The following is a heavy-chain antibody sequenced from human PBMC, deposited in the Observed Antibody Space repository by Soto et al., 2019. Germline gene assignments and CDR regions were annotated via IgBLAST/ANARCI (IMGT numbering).Heavy chain of an antibody. Sequence: QLQLQESGSGLVKPSQTLSLTCAVSGGSISSGGYSWSWIRQPPGKGLEWIGYIYHSGSTYYNPSLRSRVTISVDRAKNQSSLKLSSGTAADTAVYYCARGSRGSDFNYWGQGTRVTVSS. CDR3: ARGSRGSDFNY. V-gene: IGHV4-30-2*01. CDR1: GGSISSGGYS. CDR2: IYHSGST. J-gene: IGHJ4*02. D-gene: IGHD2-2*01.